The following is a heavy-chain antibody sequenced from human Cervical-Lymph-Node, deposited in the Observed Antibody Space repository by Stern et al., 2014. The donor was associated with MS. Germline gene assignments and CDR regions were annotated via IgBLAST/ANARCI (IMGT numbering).Heavy chain of an antibody. CDR2: IRSKPNNDAT. J-gene: IGHJ4*02. CDR1: GFTFSASA. CDR3: RAGTPQVDY. Sequence: EVQLVESGGGLVQPGGSLKLSCAASGFTFSASAIHWVRQASGKGLEWVGLIRSKPNNDATVYDASVKGRFTMSRDDSKNTAYLQMNSLKIGDTAVYYCRAGTPQVDYWGQGTLVTVSS. D-gene: IGHD6-13*01. V-gene: IGHV3-73*01.